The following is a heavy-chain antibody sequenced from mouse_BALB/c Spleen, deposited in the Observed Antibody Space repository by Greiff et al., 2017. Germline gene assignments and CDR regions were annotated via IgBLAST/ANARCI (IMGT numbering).Heavy chain of an antibody. CDR3: ARFTTAKGYAMDY. D-gene: IGHD1-2*01. CDR2: ISSGSSTI. V-gene: IGHV5-17*02. Sequence: EVHLVESGGGLVQPGGSRKLSCAASGFTFSSFGMHWVRQAPEKGLEWVAYISSGSSTIYYADTVKGRFTISRDNPKNTLFLQMTSLRSEDTAMYYCARFTTAKGYAMDYWGQGTSVTVSS. CDR1: GFTFSSFG. J-gene: IGHJ4*01.